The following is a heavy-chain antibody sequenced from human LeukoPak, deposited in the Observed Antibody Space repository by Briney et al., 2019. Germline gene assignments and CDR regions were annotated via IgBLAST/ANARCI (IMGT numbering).Heavy chain of an antibody. V-gene: IGHV3-11*01. Sequence: GGSLRLSCAASGFTFSDYYMSWIRQAPGKGLEWVSYISSSGSTIYYADSVKGRFTISRDNSKNTLYLQMNSLRAEDTAVYYCAKDRYDYVWGSYRPYYFDYWGQGTLVTVSS. CDR1: GFTFSDYY. CDR2: ISSSGSTI. CDR3: AKDRYDYVWGSYRPYYFDY. J-gene: IGHJ4*02. D-gene: IGHD3-16*02.